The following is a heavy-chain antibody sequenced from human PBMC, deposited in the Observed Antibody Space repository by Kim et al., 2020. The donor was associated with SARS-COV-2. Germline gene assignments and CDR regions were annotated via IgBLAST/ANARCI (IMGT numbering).Heavy chain of an antibody. J-gene: IGHJ4*02. V-gene: IGHV3-48*03. D-gene: IGHD3-10*01. CDR1: GFTFSSYE. CDR2: ISSSGSTI. CDR3: ASHLKLLWFGGVTY. Sequence: GGSLRLSCAASGFTFSSYEMNWVRQAPGKGLEWVSYISSSGSTIYYADSVKGRFTISRDNAKNSLYLQMNSLRAEDTAVYYCASHLKLLWFGGVTYWGQGTLVTVSS.